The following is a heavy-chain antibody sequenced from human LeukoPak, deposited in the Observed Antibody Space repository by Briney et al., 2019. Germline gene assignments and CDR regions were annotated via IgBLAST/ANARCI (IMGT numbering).Heavy chain of an antibody. Sequence: PGGSLRLSCSASGFTFKKYAMHWVRQAPGKGLEYVSAINSNGGRTYYADSVKGRFTISRDNSKNTLFLQMSSLRVEDTAVYYCVKDLYYDNSGYFSVAFDYWGQGTLVTVCS. D-gene: IGHD3-22*01. J-gene: IGHJ4*02. V-gene: IGHV3-64D*06. CDR1: GFTFKKYA. CDR2: INSNGGRT. CDR3: VKDLYYDNSGYFSVAFDY.